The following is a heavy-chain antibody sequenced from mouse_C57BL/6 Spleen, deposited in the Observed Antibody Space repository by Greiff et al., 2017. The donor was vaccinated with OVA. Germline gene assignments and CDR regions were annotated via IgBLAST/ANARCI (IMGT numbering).Heavy chain of an antibody. V-gene: IGHV1-69*01. J-gene: IGHJ4*01. CDR2: IDPSDSYT. Sequence: QVQLQQPGAELVMPGASVKLSCKASGYTFTSYWMHWVKQRPGQGLEWIGEIDPSDSYTNYNQKFKGKSTLTVDKSSSTAYMQLSSLTSEDSAVYYCARRAYGPPYARDYWGQGTSVTVSS. CDR1: GYTFTSYW. CDR3: ARRAYGPPYARDY. D-gene: IGHD1-1*01.